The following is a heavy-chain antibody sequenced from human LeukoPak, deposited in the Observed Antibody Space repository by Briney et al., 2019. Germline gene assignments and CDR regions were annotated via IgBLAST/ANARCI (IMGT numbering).Heavy chain of an antibody. Sequence: GGSLRLSCAASGFTFSSYAMSWVRQAPGKGLEWVSAISASGGSTYYADSVKGRFTISRDNSKNTLYLQMNSLRAEDTAVYYCAKEAYCSSTSCYLFDYWGQGTLVTVSS. V-gene: IGHV3-23*01. CDR2: ISASGGST. D-gene: IGHD2-2*01. CDR1: GFTFSSYA. J-gene: IGHJ4*02. CDR3: AKEAYCSSTSCYLFDY.